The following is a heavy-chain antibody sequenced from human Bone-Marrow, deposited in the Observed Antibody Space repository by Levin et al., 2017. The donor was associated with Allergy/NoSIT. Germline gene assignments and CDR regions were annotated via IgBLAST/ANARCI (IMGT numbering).Heavy chain of an antibody. Sequence: ASVKVSCKASGYTFTGYYMHWVRQAPGQGLEWMGWINPNSGGTNYAQKFQGRVTMTRDTSISTAYMELSRLRSDDTAVYYCARGGNNWNDVVDYYYYYYMDVWGKGTTVTVSS. CDR2: INPNSGGT. J-gene: IGHJ6*03. CDR3: ARGGNNWNDVVDYYYYYYMDV. V-gene: IGHV1-2*02. CDR1: GYTFTGYY. D-gene: IGHD1-1*01.